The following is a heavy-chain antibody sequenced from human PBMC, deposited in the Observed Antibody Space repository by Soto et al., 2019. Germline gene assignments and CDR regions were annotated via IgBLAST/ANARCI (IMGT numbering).Heavy chain of an antibody. CDR1: GGTFSNHT. V-gene: IGHV1-69*04. J-gene: IGHJ6*03. Sequence: QVQLVQSGAEVKKPGSSVKVSCKASGGTFSNHTISWVRQAPGQGLEWMGRIIPSLGVANYAQKFQGRVTITADKSTTTAYMELSSLRSADTAVYYCARVAEMGTVTEGYYYYMDVWGKGTTVTVSS. CDR2: IIPSLGVA. D-gene: IGHD4-17*01. CDR3: ARVAEMGTVTEGYYYYMDV.